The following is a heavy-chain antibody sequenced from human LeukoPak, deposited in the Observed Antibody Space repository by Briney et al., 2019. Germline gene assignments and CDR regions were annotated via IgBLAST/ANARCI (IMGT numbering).Heavy chain of an antibody. CDR1: GYTFTSYG. CDR2: ISAYNGNT. V-gene: IGHV1-18*01. D-gene: IGHD3-22*01. Sequence: ASVKGSCKASGYTFTSYGISWVRQAPGQGLEWMGWISAYNGNTNYAQKLQGRVTMTTDTSTSTAYMELRSLRSDDTAVYYCARDVQEGYYDSSGYSHYWGQGTLVTVSS. CDR3: ARDVQEGYYDSSGYSHY. J-gene: IGHJ4*02.